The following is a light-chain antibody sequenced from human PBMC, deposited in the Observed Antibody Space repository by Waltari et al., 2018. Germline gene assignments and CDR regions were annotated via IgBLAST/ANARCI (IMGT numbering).Light chain of an antibody. J-gene: IGLJ2*01. Sequence: QSALTQPPSASGSPGQSVTIPCPGTTSDVGGYNYVFWYQQHPGQAPKFLIYEVSKRPSGVPDRFSGSKSGNTASLTVSGLQAEDEADYYCSSYAGNNVVFGGGTKLTVL. CDR1: TSDVGGYNY. CDR2: EVS. V-gene: IGLV2-8*01. CDR3: SSYAGNNVV.